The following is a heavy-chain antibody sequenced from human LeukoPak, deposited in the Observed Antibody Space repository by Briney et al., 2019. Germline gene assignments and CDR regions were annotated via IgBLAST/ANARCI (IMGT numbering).Heavy chain of an antibody. V-gene: IGHV4-34*01. J-gene: IGHJ4*02. CDR1: GGSFSGYY. D-gene: IGHD3-10*01. Sequence: PSETLSLTCAVYGGSFSGYYWSWIRQPPGKGLEWIGEINHSGSTNHNPSLKSRVTISVDTSNNRFSLKLRSVTAADTAVYYCARLSGFHWGQGTLVTVSS. CDR2: INHSGST. CDR3: ARLSGFH.